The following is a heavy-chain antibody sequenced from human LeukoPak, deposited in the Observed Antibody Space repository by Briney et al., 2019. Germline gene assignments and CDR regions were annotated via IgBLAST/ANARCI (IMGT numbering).Heavy chain of an antibody. D-gene: IGHD1-26*01. Sequence: PSQTLSLTCSVSNVSISSGNHYWSWIRQPPGKGLEWIGYIFYSGSTYYNPSLKSRITISVDTFKNQFYLKLSSATAADTAVYYCARVYEWELRGRPEYFQHWGQGTLVTVSS. CDR3: ARVYEWELRGRPEYFQH. CDR2: IFYSGST. J-gene: IGHJ1*01. V-gene: IGHV4-30-4*01. CDR1: NVSISSGNHY.